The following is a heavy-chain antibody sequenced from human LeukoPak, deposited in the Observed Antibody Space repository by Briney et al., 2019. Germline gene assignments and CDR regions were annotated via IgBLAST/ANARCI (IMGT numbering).Heavy chain of an antibody. V-gene: IGHV3-23*01. D-gene: IGHD3-16*01. Sequence: PGGSLRLSCAASGFTFSSYAMSWVRQAPGKGLQWVSTISGSGGSTYYADSVKGRFTISRDNSKNTLYLQMNSLRADDTAVYYCAKCLGGAPSDFDYWGQGTLVTVSS. J-gene: IGHJ4*02. CDR3: AKCLGGAPSDFDY. CDR1: GFTFSSYA. CDR2: ISGSGGST.